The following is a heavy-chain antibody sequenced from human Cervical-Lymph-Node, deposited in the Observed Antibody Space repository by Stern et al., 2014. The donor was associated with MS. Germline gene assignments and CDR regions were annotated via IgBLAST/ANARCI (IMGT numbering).Heavy chain of an antibody. Sequence: DQLVESGGGVVQPGRSLTLSCAASGFSLSNSGMRWVRQAPGKGLEWVAVMSFVGGNKKYGDSVKGRFSISRDMANNTLFLQMNSLRPEDTAVYYCMGVGDAMHVWGQGTTVIVSS. CDR2: MSFVGGNK. J-gene: IGHJ6*02. V-gene: IGHV3-30*03. CDR3: MGVGDAMHV. CDR1: GFSLSNSG.